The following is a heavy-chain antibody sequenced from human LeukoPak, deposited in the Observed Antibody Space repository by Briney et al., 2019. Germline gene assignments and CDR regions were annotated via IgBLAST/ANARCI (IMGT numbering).Heavy chain of an antibody. CDR3: ATTPNPNYFDY. CDR1: GVSVSSPDYY. V-gene: IGHV4-61*08. CDR2: ISYSGST. J-gene: IGHJ4*02. Sequence: SETLSLTCTVSGVSVSSPDYYWSWIRQPPGKGLEWIGYISYSGSTNYNPSLKSRVTISVDTSKSQFSLKLSSVTAADTAVYYCATTPNPNYFDYWGQGALVTVSS.